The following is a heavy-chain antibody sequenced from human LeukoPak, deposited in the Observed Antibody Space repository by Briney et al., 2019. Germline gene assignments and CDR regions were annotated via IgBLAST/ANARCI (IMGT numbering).Heavy chain of an antibody. CDR3: LIHPFPKYDFWSGYSTAYYFDY. Sequence: SETLSLTCTVSGGSISSYYWSWIRQPPGKGLEWIGYIYYSGSTNYNPSLKSRVTISVDTSKNQFSLKLSSVTAADTTLYHSLIHPFPKYDFWSGYSTAYYFDYWGQGTLVTVSS. J-gene: IGHJ4*02. D-gene: IGHD3-3*01. CDR2: IYYSGST. V-gene: IGHV4-59*08. CDR1: GGSISSYY.